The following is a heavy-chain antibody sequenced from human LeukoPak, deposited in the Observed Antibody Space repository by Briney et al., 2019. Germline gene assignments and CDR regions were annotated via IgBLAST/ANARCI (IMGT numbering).Heavy chain of an antibody. Sequence: GGSLRLSCAASGFIFSDYYMSWIRQAPGKGLEWVSYVSISGGTIYCADSVKGRFTISRDNAKNSLYLQMNSLRAEDTAVYYCARTMITFGGVIVPMGFDYWGQGTLVTVSS. CDR2: VSISGGTI. D-gene: IGHD3-16*02. CDR3: ARTMITFGGVIVPMGFDY. CDR1: GFIFSDYY. V-gene: IGHV3-11*01. J-gene: IGHJ4*02.